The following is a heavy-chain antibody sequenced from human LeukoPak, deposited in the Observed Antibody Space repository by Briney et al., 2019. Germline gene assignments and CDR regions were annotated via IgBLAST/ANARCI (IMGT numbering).Heavy chain of an antibody. CDR1: EYTFTGYY. Sequence: GASVKVSCKASEYTFTGYYMHWVRQAPGQGLEWMGWINPNSGGTNYAQKFQGRVTMTRDTSISTAYMELSSLRSDDTAVYYCAGGTHPLPSLFHFWGQGTLVTVSS. CDR3: AGGTHPLPSLFHF. J-gene: IGHJ4*02. D-gene: IGHD1-14*01. V-gene: IGHV1-2*02. CDR2: INPNSGGT.